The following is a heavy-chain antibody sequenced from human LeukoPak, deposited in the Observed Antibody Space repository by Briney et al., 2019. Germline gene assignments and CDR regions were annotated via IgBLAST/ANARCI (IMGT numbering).Heavy chain of an antibody. Sequence: GASVRVSCKASGYTFTSYDINWVRQATGQGLEWMGWMNPNSGNTGYAQKFQGRVTITRNTSISTAYMELSSLRSEDTAVYYCASSDLDDFGSGSYMFGWGQGTLVTVSS. CDR1: GYTFTSYD. V-gene: IGHV1-8*03. D-gene: IGHD3-10*01. J-gene: IGHJ4*02. CDR3: ASSDLDDFGSGSYMFG. CDR2: MNPNSGNT.